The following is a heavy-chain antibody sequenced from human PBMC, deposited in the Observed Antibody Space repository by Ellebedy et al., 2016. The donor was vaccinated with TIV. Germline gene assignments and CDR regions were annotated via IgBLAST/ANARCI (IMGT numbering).Heavy chain of an antibody. CDR2: IYSRGTT. Sequence: SETLSLTXTVSGDSISSGGYYWGWIRQHPEKGLEWIAYIYSRGTTYYNPSLKSRVTISVDTSKNHFSLRLSSLTAADTAVYYCARGSNWNYWFNPWGQGTLVTVSS. CDR1: GDSISSGGYY. CDR3: ARGSNWNYWFNP. J-gene: IGHJ5*02. V-gene: IGHV4-31*03. D-gene: IGHD1-20*01.